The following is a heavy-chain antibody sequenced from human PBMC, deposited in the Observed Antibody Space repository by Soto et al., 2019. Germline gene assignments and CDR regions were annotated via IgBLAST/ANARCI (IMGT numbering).Heavy chain of an antibody. Sequence: ASVKVSCKTSGDTFTNFGLSWVRQAPGQGLEWMGWIATYNSNRNLAQKFQGRLTLTTDTSTSTAYMELRSLRSDDTAVYYCARPKDSSGYYYGAFDIWGQGTMVTVSS. V-gene: IGHV1-18*01. CDR2: IATYNSNR. J-gene: IGHJ3*02. D-gene: IGHD3-22*01. CDR3: ARPKDSSGYYYGAFDI. CDR1: GDTFTNFG.